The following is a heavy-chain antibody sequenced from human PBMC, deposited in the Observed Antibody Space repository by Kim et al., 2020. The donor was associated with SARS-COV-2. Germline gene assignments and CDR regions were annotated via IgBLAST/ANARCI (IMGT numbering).Heavy chain of an antibody. V-gene: IGHV4-61*01. CDR1: GGSVSSGSYY. D-gene: IGHD4-17*01. J-gene: IGHJ4*01. CDR2: IYYSGST. Sequence: SETLSLTCTVSGGSVSSGSYYWSWIRQPPGKGLEWIGYIYYSGSTNYNPSLKSRVTISVDTSKNQFSLKLSSVTAADTAVYYCARGAGDYGGNTEIDYWG. CDR3: ARGAGDYGGNTEIDY.